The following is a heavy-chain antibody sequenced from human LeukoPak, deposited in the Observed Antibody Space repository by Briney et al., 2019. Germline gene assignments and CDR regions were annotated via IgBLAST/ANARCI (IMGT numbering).Heavy chain of an antibody. CDR2: IWYDGSNR. CDR3: ARGEELWPDY. D-gene: IGHD5-18*01. J-gene: IGHJ4*02. V-gene: IGHV3-33*01. Sequence: GRSLRLSCAASGFTFSSYGMHWVRQAPGKGLEWVAVIWYDGSNRYYADSVTGRFTISRDNSKNTLYLQMNSLRVEDTAVYYCARGEELWPDYWGQGTLVTVSS. CDR1: GFTFSSYG.